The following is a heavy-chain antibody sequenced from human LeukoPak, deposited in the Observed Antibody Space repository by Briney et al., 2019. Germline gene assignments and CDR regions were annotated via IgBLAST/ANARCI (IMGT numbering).Heavy chain of an antibody. CDR1: GFTFSSYG. CDR2: IQYDGSNK. V-gene: IGHV3-30*02. CDR3: AKEYGSGSYYIYYYYYMDV. D-gene: IGHD3-10*01. J-gene: IGHJ6*03. Sequence: GGSLRLSCAASGFTFSSYGMHWVRQAPGKGLEWVAFIQYDGSNKYYADSVKGRFTISRDDSKNTLYLQMNSLRAEDTAVYYCAKEYGSGSYYIYYYYYMDVWGKGTTVTISS.